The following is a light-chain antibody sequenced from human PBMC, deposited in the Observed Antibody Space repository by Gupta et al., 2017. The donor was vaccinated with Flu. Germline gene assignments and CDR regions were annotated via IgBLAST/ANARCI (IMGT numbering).Light chain of an antibody. CDR1: SSNIGNNA. CDR2: DDD. V-gene: IGLV1-36*01. Sequence: QSVLTQPPSVSEASRQRVTISCSGRSSNIGNNAVNWYQQLPGKAPKLHILDDDLLPSGVSDRVACSKSGTFDSPALTVLQSEDEAEDDCEEWADSMNGWVFGGGTKLTVL. J-gene: IGLJ3*02. CDR3: EEWADSMNGWV.